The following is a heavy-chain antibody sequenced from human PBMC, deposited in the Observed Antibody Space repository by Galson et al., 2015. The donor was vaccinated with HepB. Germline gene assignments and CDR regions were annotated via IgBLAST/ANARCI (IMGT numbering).Heavy chain of an antibody. Sequence: SLRLSCAASGFTFSSYAMHWVRQAPGKGLEWVAVISYDGSNKYYADSVKGRFTISRDNSKNTLYLQMNSLRAEDTAVYYCARGGGPHIVGATTDDYWGQGTLVTVSS. CDR3: ARGGGPHIVGATTDDY. CDR1: GFTFSSYA. V-gene: IGHV3-30-3*01. CDR2: ISYDGSNK. J-gene: IGHJ4*02. D-gene: IGHD1-26*01.